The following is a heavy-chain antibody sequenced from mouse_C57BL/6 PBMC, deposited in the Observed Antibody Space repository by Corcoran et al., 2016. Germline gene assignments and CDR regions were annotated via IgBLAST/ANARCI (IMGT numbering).Heavy chain of an antibody. CDR3: SRHGTPFDY. CDR1: GFNIKNNY. Sequence: EVQRQQSVAELVRPGASVKVSCTASGFNIKNNYMHWVKQRPEQGLEWIGRIEPANGNTKYAPKFQGKATITADTSSNTAYLQLSSLTSEDTAIYSGSRHGTPFDYWVQGTTLSVSS. V-gene: IGHV14-3*01. D-gene: IGHD1-1*01. J-gene: IGHJ2*01. CDR2: IEPANGNT.